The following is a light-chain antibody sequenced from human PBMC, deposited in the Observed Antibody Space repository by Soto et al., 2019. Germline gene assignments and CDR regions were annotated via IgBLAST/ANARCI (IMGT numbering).Light chain of an antibody. CDR3: QQSYYNPT. CDR1: QSISIW. CDR2: DAS. V-gene: IGKV1-5*01. J-gene: IGKJ1*01. Sequence: DIQMTQSPSSLSASVGDRVTITCRARQSISIWLAWYQQKPGKAPQLLIHDASILESGVPSRFSGSGSGTEFTLTISSLQRDDFATYYCQQSYYNPTFGQGTKVDIK.